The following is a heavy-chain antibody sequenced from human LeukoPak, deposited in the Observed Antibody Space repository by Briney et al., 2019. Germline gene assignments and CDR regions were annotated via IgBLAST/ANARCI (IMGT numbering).Heavy chain of an antibody. D-gene: IGHD1-1*01. CDR1: GGSISSSSYY. J-gene: IGHJ4*02. CDR2: IYYSGST. Sequence: SETLSLTCAVSGGSISSSSYYWGWIRQPPGKGLEWIGSIYYSGSTYYNPSLKSRVTISVDTSKNQFSLKLSSVTAADTAVYYCARNWNHDYWGQGTLVTVSS. CDR3: ARNWNHDY. V-gene: IGHV4-39*01.